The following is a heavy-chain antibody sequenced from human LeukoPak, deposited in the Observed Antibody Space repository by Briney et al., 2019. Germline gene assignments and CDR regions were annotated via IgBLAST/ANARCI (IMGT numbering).Heavy chain of an antibody. Sequence: SETLSLTCAVYGGSFSGYYWSWIRQPPGKGLGWIGEINHSGSTNYNPSLKSRVTISVDTSKNQFSLKLSSVTAADTAVYYCARAEASHYGMDVWGQGTTVTVSS. J-gene: IGHJ6*02. CDR2: INHSGST. CDR3: ARAEASHYGMDV. CDR1: GGSFSGYY. V-gene: IGHV4-34*01.